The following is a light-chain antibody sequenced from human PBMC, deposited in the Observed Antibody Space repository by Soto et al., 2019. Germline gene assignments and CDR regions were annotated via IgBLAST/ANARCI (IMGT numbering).Light chain of an antibody. CDR3: LLSYNGPYV. CDR2: DTF. V-gene: IGLV7-46*01. CDR1: TGTVTSGHY. Sequence: QAVVTQEPSLTVSPGGTVTLTCGSSTGTVTSGHYPYWFQQKPGQAPRTLIYDTFNKHSWTPARFSGSLLGGKAALTLSGAQPEDEADYYCLLSYNGPYVFGLGTKVT. J-gene: IGLJ1*01.